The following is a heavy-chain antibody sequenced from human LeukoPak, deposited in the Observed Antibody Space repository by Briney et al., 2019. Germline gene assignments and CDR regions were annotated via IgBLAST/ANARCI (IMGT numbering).Heavy chain of an antibody. V-gene: IGHV1-2*02. CDR2: LTPSSGGT. J-gene: IGHJ6*02. D-gene: IGHD2-2*01. CDR1: GYTFTGYY. CDR3: ASIIPRDIVVVPAATDYYYYGMDV. Sequence: EASVKVSCKASGYTFTGYYMHWVRQASGQGLEWMECLTPSSGGTNYAQKFQGRVTMTRDTSISTAYMELSRLRSDDTAVYYCASIIPRDIVVVPAATDYYYYGMDVWGQGTTVTVSS.